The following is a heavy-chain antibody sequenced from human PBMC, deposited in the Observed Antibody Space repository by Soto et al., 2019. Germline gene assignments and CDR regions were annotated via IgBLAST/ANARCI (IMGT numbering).Heavy chain of an antibody. D-gene: IGHD4-17*01. J-gene: IGHJ6*03. CDR3: ASDKKLWASVTPRPRTKNNRYYYYYYMDV. V-gene: IGHV4-59*01. CDR2: IYYSGST. Sequence: SETLSLTCTVSGGSISSYYWSWIRQPPGKGLEWIGYIYYSGSTNYNPSLKSRVTISVDTSKNQFSLKLGSVTAADPAVYYCASDKKLWASVTPRPRTKNNRYYYYYYMDVWGKGTTVTVSS. CDR1: GGSISSYY.